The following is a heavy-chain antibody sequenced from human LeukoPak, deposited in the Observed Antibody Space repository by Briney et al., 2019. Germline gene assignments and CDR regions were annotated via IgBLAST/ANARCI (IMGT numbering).Heavy chain of an antibody. CDR3: AKAGGPGAVDC. CDR2: INQDGSEK. D-gene: IGHD3-16*01. J-gene: IGHJ4*02. Sequence: GGSLRLSCAASGFTFSIYWMSWVRQAPGKGLEWVANINQDGSEKYYVDSVRGRFTISKDNDKSSLYLQMNSLRVEDTAVYYCAKAGGPGAVDCWGQGTLVTVSS. V-gene: IGHV3-7*01. CDR1: GFTFSIYW.